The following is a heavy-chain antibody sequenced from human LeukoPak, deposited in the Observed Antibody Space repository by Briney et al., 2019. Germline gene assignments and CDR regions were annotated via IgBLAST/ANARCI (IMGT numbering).Heavy chain of an antibody. D-gene: IGHD1-26*01. Sequence: GRSLRLSCAASGFTFSSYGMHWVRQAPGKGLEWVAVISYDGSNKYYADSVKGRFTISRDNSKNTLYLQMNSLRAEDTAVYYCAKARIVGATNFDYWGQGTLVTVSS. CDR2: ISYDGSNK. J-gene: IGHJ4*02. CDR1: GFTFSSYG. V-gene: IGHV3-30*18. CDR3: AKARIVGATNFDY.